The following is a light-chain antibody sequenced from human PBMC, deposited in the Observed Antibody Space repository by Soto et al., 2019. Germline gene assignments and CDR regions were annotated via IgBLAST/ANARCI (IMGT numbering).Light chain of an antibody. CDR2: SDN. J-gene: IGLJ3*02. V-gene: IGLV1-44*01. CDR3: AACDDSLDGPML. CDR1: TSNIGSNN. Sequence: QSVLTQPPSASGTPGQRVTISCSGSTSNIGSNNVNWYQQLPGTAPTLLIYSDNQRPSGVPDRCSGSKSGTSAYLAISGLQSEDEDDYYCAACDDSLDGPMLFGGGTKLTVL.